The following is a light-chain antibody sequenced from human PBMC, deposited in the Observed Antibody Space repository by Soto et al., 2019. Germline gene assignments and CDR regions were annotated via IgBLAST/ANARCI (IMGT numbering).Light chain of an antibody. V-gene: IGKV1-5*03. CDR1: QSISSW. CDR2: KAS. Sequence: DIQMTQSPSTLSASVGDRVTITCRASQSISSWLAWYQQTPGKAPKLLIYKASSLESGVASRFSGSGSGTEFTLTISSLQPDDFATYYCQQYDSYSLTFGGGTRVEIK. J-gene: IGKJ4*01. CDR3: QQYDSYSLT.